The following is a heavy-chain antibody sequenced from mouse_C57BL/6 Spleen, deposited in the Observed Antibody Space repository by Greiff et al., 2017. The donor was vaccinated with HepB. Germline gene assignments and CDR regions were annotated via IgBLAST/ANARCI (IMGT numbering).Heavy chain of an antibody. J-gene: IGHJ4*01. D-gene: IGHD2-1*01. CDR1: GFNIKDYY. V-gene: IGHV14-1*01. CDR2: IDPEDGDT. Sequence: EVQRVESGAELVRPGASVKLSCTASGFNIKDYYMHWVKQRPEQGLEWIGRIDPEDGDTEYAPKFQGKATMTADPSSNTAYLQLSSLTSEDTAVYYCTTPPLLWYHYYAMDYWGQGTSVTVSS. CDR3: TTPPLLWYHYYAMDY.